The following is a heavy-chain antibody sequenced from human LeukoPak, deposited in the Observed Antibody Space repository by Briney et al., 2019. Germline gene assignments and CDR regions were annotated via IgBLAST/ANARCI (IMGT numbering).Heavy chain of an antibody. CDR2: INWYGGST. CDR1: GLTFDDYG. CDR3: AREEGGGSYGTCDY. V-gene: IGHV3-20*04. Sequence: PGGSLRLSCAASGLTFDDYGMSWVRQAPGKGLEWVSGINWYGGSTGYADSVKGRFTISRDNAKNSLYLQMNSLRGEDTALYYCAREEGGGSYGTCDYWGQGTLVTVSS. D-gene: IGHD1-26*01. J-gene: IGHJ4*02.